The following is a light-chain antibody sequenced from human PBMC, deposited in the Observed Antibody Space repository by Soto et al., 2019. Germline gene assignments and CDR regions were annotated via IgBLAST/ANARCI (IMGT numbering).Light chain of an antibody. CDR2: GTS. V-gene: IGLV1-40*01. CDR1: SSKIGAGYD. J-gene: IGLJ1*01. CDR3: QSYDSSLSALYV. Sequence: SALTQTPSVSWAPGQRVAISCTGSSSKIGAGYDVHCYQPLPGTAPNLLTYGTSNRPSGLPDRFSGSKSGTSASLAITGLQAEDEADYYCQSYDSSLSALYVFGTGTKVTVL.